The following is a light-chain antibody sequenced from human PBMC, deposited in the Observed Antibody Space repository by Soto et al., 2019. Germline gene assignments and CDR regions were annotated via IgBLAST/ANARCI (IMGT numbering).Light chain of an antibody. V-gene: IGKV3-20*01. CDR1: QSVSSSY. Sequence: EIVLTQSPGTLSLSPGERATLSCRASQSVSSSYLAWYQQKPGQAPRLLIYGASSRATGIPDRFSGSGSGTHFTLTISRLETEDFAVYYCQQYGSSTWTFGQGTKV. CDR2: GAS. J-gene: IGKJ1*01. CDR3: QQYGSSTWT.